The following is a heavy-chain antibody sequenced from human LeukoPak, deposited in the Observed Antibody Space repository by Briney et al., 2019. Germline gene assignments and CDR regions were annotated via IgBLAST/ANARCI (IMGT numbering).Heavy chain of an antibody. CDR1: GFTVSTNY. CDR3: AREWGDGSGKVGYFDY. CDR2: IHTGGRT. J-gene: IGHJ4*02. V-gene: IGHV3-53*01. D-gene: IGHD3-10*01. Sequence: PGGSLRLSCAASGFTVSTNYMSWVRQAPGKGLEWVSLIHTGGRTYYADSVKGRFTISRDSSKNTLYLQMNSLRVEDTAMYYCAREWGDGSGKVGYFDYWGQGTLVTVSS.